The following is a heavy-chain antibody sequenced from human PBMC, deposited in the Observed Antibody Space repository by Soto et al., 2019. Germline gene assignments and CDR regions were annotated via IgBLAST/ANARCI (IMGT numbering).Heavy chain of an antibody. Sequence: SETLSLTCTVSGGSISSSSDYWGWIRQPPGKGLEWIGSIYYSGSTYYNPSLKSRVTISVDTSKNQFSLKLSSVTAADTAVYYCARPLLWFGEFSHWGQGTLVTVSS. CDR3: ARPLLWFGEFSH. CDR1: GGSISSSSDY. J-gene: IGHJ4*02. D-gene: IGHD3-10*01. CDR2: IYYSGST. V-gene: IGHV4-39*01.